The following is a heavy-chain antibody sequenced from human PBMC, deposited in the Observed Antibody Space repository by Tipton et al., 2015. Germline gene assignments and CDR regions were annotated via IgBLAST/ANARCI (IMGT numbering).Heavy chain of an antibody. CDR3: AKQGVRGVRRPGYYYGMDV. CDR2: IYPGDSDT. V-gene: IGHV5-51*01. Sequence: QSGAEVKKSGESLKISCKGSGYSFTSYWIGWVRQMPGKGLEWMGIIYPGDSDTRYSPSFQGQVTISADKSISTAYLQWSSLKASDTAMYYCAKQGVRGVRRPGYYYGMDVWGQGTTVTVSS. J-gene: IGHJ6*02. D-gene: IGHD3-10*01. CDR1: GYSFTSYW.